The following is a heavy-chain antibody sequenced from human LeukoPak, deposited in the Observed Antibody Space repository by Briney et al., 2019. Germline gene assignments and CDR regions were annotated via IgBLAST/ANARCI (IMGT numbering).Heavy chain of an antibody. V-gene: IGHV5-51*01. Sequence: GESLKISCKGSGYSFTNYWVGWVRQMPGKGLEWMGIVYPGDSDTRYSPSFQGQVTTSADKSISTAYLQWSSMKASDTAMYYCARSDCSGGRCQGYWGQGTLVTVSS. J-gene: IGHJ4*02. CDR1: GYSFTNYW. CDR3: ARSDCSGGRCQGY. CDR2: VYPGDSDT. D-gene: IGHD2-15*01.